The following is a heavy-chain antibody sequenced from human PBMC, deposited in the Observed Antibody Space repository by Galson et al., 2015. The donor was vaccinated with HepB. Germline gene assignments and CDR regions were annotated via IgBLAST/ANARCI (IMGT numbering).Heavy chain of an antibody. Sequence: SVKVSCKASGGTFSSYAISWVRQAPGQGLEWMGGIIPIFGTANYAQKFQGRVTITADESTSTAYMELSSLRSEDTAVYYCARARTGYSSSFDYWGQGTLVTVSS. V-gene: IGHV1-69*13. CDR1: GGTFSSYA. J-gene: IGHJ4*02. CDR2: IIPIFGTA. CDR3: ARARTGYSSSFDY. D-gene: IGHD6-13*01.